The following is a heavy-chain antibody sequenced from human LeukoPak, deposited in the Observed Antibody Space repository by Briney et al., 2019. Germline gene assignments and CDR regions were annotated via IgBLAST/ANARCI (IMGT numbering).Heavy chain of an antibody. V-gene: IGHV3-33*01. CDR2: IWYDGSNK. J-gene: IGHJ6*02. D-gene: IGHD2-2*02. CDR3: ARESNYDCSSTSCYRDYYYGMDV. Sequence: GGSLRLSCAASGFTFSSYGMHWVRQAPGKGLEWVAVIWYDGSNKYYADSVKGRFTISRDNSKNTLYLQMNSLRAEDTAVYYCARESNYDCSSTSCYRDYYYGMDVWGQGTTVTVSS. CDR1: GFTFSSYG.